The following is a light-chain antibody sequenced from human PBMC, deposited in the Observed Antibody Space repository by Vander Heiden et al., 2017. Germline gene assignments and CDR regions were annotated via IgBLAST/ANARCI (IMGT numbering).Light chain of an antibody. Sequence: EIVLTQSPGTLSLSPGERATLSCRASQSVSSSYLAWYQQKPGQAPRLLIYGASSRATGIPDRFSGSGSGTDFTLTISRLEPEDFAVYYWQQDGSSHTFGGWTKVELK. CDR2: GAS. J-gene: IGKJ4*01. CDR3: QQDGSSHT. CDR1: QSVSSSY. V-gene: IGKV3-20*01.